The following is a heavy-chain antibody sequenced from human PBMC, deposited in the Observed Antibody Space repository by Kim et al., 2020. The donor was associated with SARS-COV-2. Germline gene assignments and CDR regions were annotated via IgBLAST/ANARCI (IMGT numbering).Heavy chain of an antibody. D-gene: IGHD1-26*01. CDR3: ARALRRRIGIFEY. Sequence: HHSVKERVSISVDTSKNQFSMNLNSVTAADTAVYFCARALRRRIGIFEYWGQGIMVTVSS. J-gene: IGHJ4*02. V-gene: IGHV4-59*01.